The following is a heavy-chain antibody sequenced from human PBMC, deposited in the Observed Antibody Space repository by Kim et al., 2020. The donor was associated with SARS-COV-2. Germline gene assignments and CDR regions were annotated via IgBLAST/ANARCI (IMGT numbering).Heavy chain of an antibody. CDR1: GFGFSEGW. CDR3: TRGPV. Sequence: GGSLRLSCAASGFGFSEGWMDWVRQAPGKGPEWVARIGNDGTTTLYADAVTGRCTISRYSADNKLYLHMTVLRADDAGVDDCTRGPVGGEGTLSTVSA. V-gene: IGHV3-74*01. CDR2: IGNDGTTT. J-gene: IGHJ4*02.